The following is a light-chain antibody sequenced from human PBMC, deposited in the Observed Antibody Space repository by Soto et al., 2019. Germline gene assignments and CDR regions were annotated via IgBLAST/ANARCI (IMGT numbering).Light chain of an antibody. CDR2: EVS. CDR3: LSYADTAYV. Sequence: QSVLTQPPSAYGSPGQSVLISCAGTSRDVGGYNYVSWYPQYPGKVPKHMIYEVSERPSGVPDRFSGSKAGNTAFLTVSGLQAEDEADYYCLSYADTAYVFGNGTKLTVL. CDR1: SRDVGGYNY. J-gene: IGLJ1*01. V-gene: IGLV2-8*01.